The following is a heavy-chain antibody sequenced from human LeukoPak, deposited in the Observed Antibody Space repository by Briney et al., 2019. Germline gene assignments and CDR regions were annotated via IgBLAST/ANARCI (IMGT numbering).Heavy chain of an antibody. D-gene: IGHD6-19*01. Sequence: GGSLSLSCAASGFTFSSYAMSWVRQAPGKGLEWVSAISGSVGSTYYADSVKGRFTITRDNSKNTLSLQMNSLRAEDTAVYYCAKVPGIAVAYFDYWGQGTLVTVSS. CDR3: AKVPGIAVAYFDY. CDR2: ISGSVGST. V-gene: IGHV3-23*01. CDR1: GFTFSSYA. J-gene: IGHJ4*02.